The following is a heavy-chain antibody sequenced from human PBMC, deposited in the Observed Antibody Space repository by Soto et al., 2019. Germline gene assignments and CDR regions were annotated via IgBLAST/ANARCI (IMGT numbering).Heavy chain of an antibody. Sequence: ASVKVSCKASGYTFTSYAMHWVRQAPGQRLEWMGWINAGNGNTKYSQKFQGRVTITRDTSASTAYMELSSLRSEDTAVYYCARSPHYCTNGVCPWGMDVWGQGTTVTVSS. D-gene: IGHD2-8*01. V-gene: IGHV1-3*01. CDR2: INAGNGNT. CDR1: GYTFTSYA. J-gene: IGHJ6*02. CDR3: ARSPHYCTNGVCPWGMDV.